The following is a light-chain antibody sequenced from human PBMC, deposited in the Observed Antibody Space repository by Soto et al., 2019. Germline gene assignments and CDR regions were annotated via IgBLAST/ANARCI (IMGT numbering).Light chain of an antibody. V-gene: IGKV3-15*01. J-gene: IGKJ4*01. Sequence: IVMTQSPATLSVSPGARATFSCRASQSVSSNLAWYQQRPGQAPRLLIYGASTRATGIPARFSGSGSGTEFTLTLSSLQSEEFAGYYCQQDNNWPRALTFGGGTKVDI. CDR2: GAS. CDR3: QQDNNWPRALT. CDR1: QSVSSN.